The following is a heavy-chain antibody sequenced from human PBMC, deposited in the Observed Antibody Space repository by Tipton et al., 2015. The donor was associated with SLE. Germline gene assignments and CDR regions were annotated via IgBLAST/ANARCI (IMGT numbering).Heavy chain of an antibody. CDR1: GFTFSSYS. Sequence: GSLRLSCAASGFTFSSYSMNWVRQAPGKGLEWVSSISSSSSYIYYADSVKGRFTISRDNAKNSLYLQMNSPRAEDTAVYYCARDGVLSSSLFDYWGQGTLVTVSS. J-gene: IGHJ4*02. V-gene: IGHV3-21*03. CDR3: ARDGVLSSSLFDY. D-gene: IGHD6-6*01. CDR2: ISSSSSYI.